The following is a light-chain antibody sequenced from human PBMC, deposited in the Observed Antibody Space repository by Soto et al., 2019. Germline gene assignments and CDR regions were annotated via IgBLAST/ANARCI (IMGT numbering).Light chain of an antibody. Sequence: EIVWTQSPFTLSLSPGDRATLACTSSQSVSSYLAWYQQKPGQAPRLLIYDASNRATGIPARFSGSGSGTDFTLTIGSLEPEDFAVYYCQQRSNWPPSITFGQGTRLEIK. CDR3: QQRSNWPPSIT. CDR2: DAS. V-gene: IGKV3-11*01. J-gene: IGKJ5*01. CDR1: QSVSSY.